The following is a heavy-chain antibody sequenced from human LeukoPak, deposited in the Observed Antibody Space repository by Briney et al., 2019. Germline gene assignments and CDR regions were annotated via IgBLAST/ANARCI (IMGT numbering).Heavy chain of an antibody. CDR1: GFTFHNYA. V-gene: IGHV3-23*01. CDR2: VSGRGGST. CDR3: AKQGPLHDYYFDY. D-gene: IGHD1-1*01. Sequence: GVSLTLSCPASGFTFHNYAMSWVRQAPGKGLEWVAAVSGRGGSTYYADSVKRRFTISRDNSKNTLYLQMSSQSVDDTAGYYCAKQGPLHDYYFDYWGQGTLVTVSS. J-gene: IGHJ4*02.